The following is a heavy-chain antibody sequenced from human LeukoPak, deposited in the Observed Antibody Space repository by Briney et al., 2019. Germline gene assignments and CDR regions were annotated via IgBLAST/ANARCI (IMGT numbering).Heavy chain of an antibody. CDR3: ARETTVTTAFDI. CDR1: GGSVSSGSYY. CDR2: IYYSGST. J-gene: IGHJ3*02. V-gene: IGHV4-61*01. D-gene: IGHD4-17*01. Sequence: PSETLSLTCTVSGGSVSSGSYYWSWIRQPPGKGLEWIGYIYYSGSTNYNPSLKSRVTISVDTSKNQFSRKLSSVTAADTAVYYCARETTVTTAFDIWGQGTMVTVSS.